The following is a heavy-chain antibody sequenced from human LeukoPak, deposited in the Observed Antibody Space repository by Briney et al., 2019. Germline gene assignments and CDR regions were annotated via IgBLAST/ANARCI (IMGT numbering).Heavy chain of an antibody. D-gene: IGHD1-26*01. CDR1: GGSISSGSYY. CDR3: ARLSTGSGNYFDY. CDR2: IYTSGST. V-gene: IGHV4-61*02. J-gene: IGHJ4*02. Sequence: SETLSLTCTVSGGSISSGSYYWSWIRQPAGKGLEWIGRIYTSGSTNYNPSLKSRVTISVDTSKNQFSLKLSSVTAADTAVYYCARLSTGSGNYFDYWGLGTLVTVSS.